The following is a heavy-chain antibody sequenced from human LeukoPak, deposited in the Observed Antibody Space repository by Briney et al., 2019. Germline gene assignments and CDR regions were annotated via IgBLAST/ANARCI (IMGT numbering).Heavy chain of an antibody. J-gene: IGHJ4*02. CDR1: GFTFSIYW. Sequence: GWSLRLSCAASGFTFSIYWMSWVRQAPGKGLEWVANIKQDGSEKYYVDSVKGRFTISRDNAKNLLYLQMNSLRAEDTAVYFCARDTYGYQLLPADWGQGTLVTVSS. CDR2: IKQDGSEK. D-gene: IGHD2-2*01. CDR3: ARDTYGYQLLPAD. V-gene: IGHV3-7*03.